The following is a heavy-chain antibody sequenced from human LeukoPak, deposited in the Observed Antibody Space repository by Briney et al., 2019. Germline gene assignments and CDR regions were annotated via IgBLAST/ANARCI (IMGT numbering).Heavy chain of an antibody. J-gene: IGHJ6*03. CDR3: ARGFYSSSWYVAYYYYYYMDV. Sequence: PGGSLRLSCAASGFTFSSYSMNWVRQAPGKGLEWVSSISSSSYIYYADSVKGRFTISRDNAKNSLYLQMNSLRAEDTAVYYCARGFYSSSWYVAYYYYYYMDVWGRGTTVTVSS. CDR1: GFTFSSYS. V-gene: IGHV3-21*01. CDR2: ISSSSYI. D-gene: IGHD6-13*01.